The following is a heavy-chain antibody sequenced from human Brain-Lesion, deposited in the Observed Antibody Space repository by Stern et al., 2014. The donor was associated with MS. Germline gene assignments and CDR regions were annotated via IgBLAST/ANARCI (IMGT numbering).Heavy chain of an antibody. CDR1: GGSISSGSDY. Sequence: QVQLGQSGPGLVKPSQTLSLTCTVSGGSISSGSDYWSWIRQPVGKGLEWIGRIHPSGSAFYTPSLKSRVTISTDTPMNQFSLELNSATAADTAIYYCASGYRIFDYWGQGILVTVSS. V-gene: IGHV4-61*02. D-gene: IGHD5-18*01. CDR3: ASGYRIFDY. CDR2: IHPSGSA. J-gene: IGHJ4*02.